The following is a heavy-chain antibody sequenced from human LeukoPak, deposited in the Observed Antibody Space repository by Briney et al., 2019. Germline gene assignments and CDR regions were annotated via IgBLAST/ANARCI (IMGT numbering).Heavy chain of an antibody. CDR2: INHSGST. J-gene: IGHJ3*02. CDR1: GGSFSGYY. CDR3: ARYPIVVVPAATSDDAFDI. D-gene: IGHD2-2*01. V-gene: IGHV4-34*01. Sequence: PSETLSLTCAVYGGSFSGYYWRWIRQPPGKGLEWIGEINHSGSTNYNPSLKSRVTISVDTSKNQFSLKLSSVTAADTAVYYCARYPIVVVPAATSDDAFDIWGQGTMVTVSS.